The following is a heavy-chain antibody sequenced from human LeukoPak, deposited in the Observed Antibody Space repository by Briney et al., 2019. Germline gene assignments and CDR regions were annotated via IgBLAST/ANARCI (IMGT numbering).Heavy chain of an antibody. Sequence: PSQTLSLTCTVSGGSISSGGYYWSWIRQPPGKGLEWIGYIYHSGSTYYNPSLKSRVTISVDRSKNQFSLKLSSVTAADTAVYYCARYGSGNSDAFDIWGQGTMVTVSS. V-gene: IGHV4-30-2*01. CDR1: GGSISSGGYY. CDR2: IYHSGST. CDR3: ARYGSGNSDAFDI. D-gene: IGHD3-10*01. J-gene: IGHJ3*02.